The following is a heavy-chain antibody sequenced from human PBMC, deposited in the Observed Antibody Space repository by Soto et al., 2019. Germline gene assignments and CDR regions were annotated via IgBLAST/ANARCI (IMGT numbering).Heavy chain of an antibody. V-gene: IGHV1-18*01. D-gene: IGHD3-16*01. Sequence: ASVKVSCKASGYTFINYGITWLRQAPGQGLEWVGWISADNGNTNGAQNLRGRVTMTTDTSTSTAYMELRSLTSDDTAVYYCARDRDIQTTYAYQKYDLWGQGTPVTVSS. J-gene: IGHJ5*02. CDR1: GYTFINYG. CDR2: ISADNGNT. CDR3: ARDRDIQTTYAYQKYDL.